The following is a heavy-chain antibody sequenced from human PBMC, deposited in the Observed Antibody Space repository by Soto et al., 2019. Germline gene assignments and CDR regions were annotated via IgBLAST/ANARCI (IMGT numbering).Heavy chain of an antibody. CDR3: ARVDYDSTYGFYYSGLDV. Sequence: QVHLVQSGAEVKKPGSSVRVSCKTSVGTFRSYSFTWVRQAPGQGLEWMGEIIPILNTANFAQKFQSRVTITADETTSTVYMDLSSLSPDDTAVYYCARVDYDSTYGFYYSGLDVWGQGTTVTVSS. V-gene: IGHV1-69*01. J-gene: IGHJ6*02. CDR1: VGTFRSYS. D-gene: IGHD3-10*01. CDR2: IIPILNTA.